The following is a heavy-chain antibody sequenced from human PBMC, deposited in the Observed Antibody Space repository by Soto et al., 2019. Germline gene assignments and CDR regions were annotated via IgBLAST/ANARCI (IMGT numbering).Heavy chain of an antibody. CDR2: IYYSGST. Sequence: SETLSLTCTVSGGSISSSNYYWGWIRQPPGKGLEWIGSIYYSGSTYYNPSLKSRVTISVDTSKNQFSLKLSSVTAADTAVYYCARHPDYYDSSDHFDHWGQGTLVTVSS. D-gene: IGHD3-22*01. CDR3: ARHPDYYDSSDHFDH. CDR1: GGSISSSNYY. V-gene: IGHV4-39*01. J-gene: IGHJ4*02.